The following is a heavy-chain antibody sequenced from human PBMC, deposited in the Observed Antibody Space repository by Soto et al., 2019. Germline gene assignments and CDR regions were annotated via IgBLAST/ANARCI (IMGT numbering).Heavy chain of an antibody. V-gene: IGHV3-53*04. D-gene: IGHD3-3*01. CDR3: ARVKKYYDFWSGYSKQDYYYYYMDV. J-gene: IGHJ6*03. Sequence: GGSLRLSCAASGFTVSSNYMSWVRQAPGKGLEWVSVIYSGGSTYYADSVKGRFTISRHNSKNTLYLQMNSLRAEDTAVYYCARVKKYYDFWSGYSKQDYYYYYMDVWGKGTTVTVSS. CDR2: IYSGGST. CDR1: GFTVSSNY.